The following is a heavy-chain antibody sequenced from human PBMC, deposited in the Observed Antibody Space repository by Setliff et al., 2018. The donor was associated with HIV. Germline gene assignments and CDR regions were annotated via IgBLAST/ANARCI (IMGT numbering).Heavy chain of an antibody. CDR2: IYNSGNP. CDR3: ARSIAGTGFNYYYFMDV. D-gene: IGHD6-13*01. CDR1: GGSLTFGAYY. Sequence: PSETLSLTCTVSGGSLTFGAYYWSWIRQHPGKGLEWMGYIYNSGNPYYHPSLESRGTISVDMSKNQFSLNLSSVTAADTAVYYCARSIAGTGFNYYYFMDVWGKGTTVTVSS. V-gene: IGHV4-31*03. J-gene: IGHJ6*03.